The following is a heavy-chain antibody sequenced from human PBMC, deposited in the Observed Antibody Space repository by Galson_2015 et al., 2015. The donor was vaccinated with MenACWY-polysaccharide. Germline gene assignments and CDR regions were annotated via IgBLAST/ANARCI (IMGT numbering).Heavy chain of an antibody. J-gene: IGHJ5*02. Sequence: SVKVSCKASGYSFSSYDINWVRQTTGQGLEWMGWMNPNSGNTGYAQKFQGRVTMTRNTSTSIAYMELSSLRSEDTAVYYCARGGKYYYDSSGYLNWLDPWGQGTLVTVSS. D-gene: IGHD3-22*01. V-gene: IGHV1-8*01. CDR1: GYSFSSYD. CDR3: ARGGKYYYDSSGYLNWLDP. CDR2: MNPNSGNT.